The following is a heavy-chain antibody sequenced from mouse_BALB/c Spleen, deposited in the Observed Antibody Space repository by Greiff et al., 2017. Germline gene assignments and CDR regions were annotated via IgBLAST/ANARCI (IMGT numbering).Heavy chain of an antibody. CDR3: TRSGPRGFAY. J-gene: IGHJ3*01. D-gene: IGHD3-1*01. CDR2: IYPGSGST. V-gene: IGHV1S22*01. Sequence: LQQPGAELVRPGASVKLSCKASGYTFTSYWMHWVKQRPGQGLEWIGNIYPGSGSTNYDEKFKGKGTLTVDTSSSTAYMHLSSLTSEDSAVYYSTRSGPRGFAYWGQGTPVTVSA. CDR1: GYTFTSYW.